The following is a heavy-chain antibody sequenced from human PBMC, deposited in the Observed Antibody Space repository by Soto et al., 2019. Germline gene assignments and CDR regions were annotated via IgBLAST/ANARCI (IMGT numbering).Heavy chain of an antibody. V-gene: IGHV4-30-4*01. D-gene: IGHD2-2*01. CDR1: GGSISSGDYY. CDR3: ASQKSSSPPYFDY. Sequence: SETLSLTCTVSGGSISSGDYYWSWIRQPPGKGLEWIGYIYYSGSTYYNPSLKSRVTISVDTSKNQFSLKLSSVTAADTAVYYCASQKSSSPPYFDYWGQGTLVTVSS. J-gene: IGHJ4*02. CDR2: IYYSGST.